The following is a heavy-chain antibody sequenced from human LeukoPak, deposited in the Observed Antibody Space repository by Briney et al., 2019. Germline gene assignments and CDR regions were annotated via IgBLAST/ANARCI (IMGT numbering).Heavy chain of an antibody. V-gene: IGHV3-21*01. CDR1: GFTFSSYA. Sequence: PGGSLRLSCAASGFTFSSYAMSWVRQAPGEGLEWVSSITITTYIYYADSVKGRFTISRDNAKNSLYLQMNSLRAEDTAIYYCARALSIESSSPQGNWGQGTLVTVSS. D-gene: IGHD2-21*01. J-gene: IGHJ4*02. CDR2: ITITTYI. CDR3: ARALSIESSSPQGN.